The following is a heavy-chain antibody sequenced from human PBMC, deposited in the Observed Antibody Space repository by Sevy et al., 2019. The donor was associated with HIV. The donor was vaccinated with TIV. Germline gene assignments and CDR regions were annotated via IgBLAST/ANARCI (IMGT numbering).Heavy chain of an antibody. D-gene: IGHD3-22*01. CDR1: GFTFSSYW. J-gene: IGHJ6*02. CDR3: ARVHQDSSGYFLYYYYYGMDV. Sequence: GGSLRLSCAASGFTFSSYWMHWVRQAPGKGLVWVSRINSDGSSTSYADSVKGRFTISRDNAKNTLYLQMNSLRAEDTAVYYCARVHQDSSGYFLYYYYYGMDVWGQGTTVIVSS. V-gene: IGHV3-74*01. CDR2: INSDGSST.